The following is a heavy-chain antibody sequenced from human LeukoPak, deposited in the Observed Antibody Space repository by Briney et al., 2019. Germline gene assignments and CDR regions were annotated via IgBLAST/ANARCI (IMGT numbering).Heavy chain of an antibody. J-gene: IGHJ6*02. CDR2: MNPNRGNT. CDR1: GYSLTSSD. CDR3: AKGGSGSSYYNNYGTDV. D-gene: IGHD6-13*01. V-gene: IGHV1-8*02. Sequence: ASVKVSCKASGYSLTSSDINWVRQGPGQGLEWMGRMNPNRGNTSYAQTFQGRVTITTDTSIDTAFMELSCLRPDDAAVYYCAKGGSGSSYYNNYGTDVWGQGTTITVSS.